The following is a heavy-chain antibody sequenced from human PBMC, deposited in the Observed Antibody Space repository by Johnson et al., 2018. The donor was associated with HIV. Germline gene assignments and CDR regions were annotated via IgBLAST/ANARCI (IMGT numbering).Heavy chain of an antibody. V-gene: IGHV3-30-3*01. CDR3: TTDRYAFDI. D-gene: IGHD1-1*01. CDR2: ISYDGSNK. J-gene: IGHJ3*02. Sequence: VQLVESGGGLVQPGRSLRLSCAASGFTFSSYAMHWVRQAPGKGLEWVAVISYDGSNKYYADSVKGRITISRDNSKYTVYLQMNSLRVEDTAVYYCTTDRYAFDIWGQGTMLIVSS. CDR1: GFTFSSYA.